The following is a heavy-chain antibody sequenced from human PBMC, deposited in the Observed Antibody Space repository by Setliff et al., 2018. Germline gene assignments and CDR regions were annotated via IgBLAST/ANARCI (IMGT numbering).Heavy chain of an antibody. Sequence: ASVKVSCKASGYTFTSYGINWVRQAPGQGLEWMGWISAYARKFQGRVTMTTDTPTNTAYMELRSLRSDDTAVYYCARGPLDFVVLPAAGKFDYWGQGTLVTSPQ. V-gene: IGHV1-18*01. CDR1: GYTFTSYG. CDR3: ARGPLDFVVLPAAGKFDY. D-gene: IGHD2-2*01. CDR2: ISA. J-gene: IGHJ4*02.